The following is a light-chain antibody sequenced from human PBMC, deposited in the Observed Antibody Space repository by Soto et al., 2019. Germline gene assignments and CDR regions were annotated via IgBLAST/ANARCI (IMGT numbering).Light chain of an antibody. CDR3: AAWDDRLDVYV. CDR1: SSNIGSNT. V-gene: IGLV1-44*01. J-gene: IGLJ1*01. CDR2: STS. Sequence: VLTQPPSASGTPGQIVAISCSGSSSNIGSNTVTWYQQLPGTAPKLLIYSTSQRSSGVPGRFSGSKSGASASLSISGLQSEDEADYYCAAWDDRLDVYVFGTGTKVT.